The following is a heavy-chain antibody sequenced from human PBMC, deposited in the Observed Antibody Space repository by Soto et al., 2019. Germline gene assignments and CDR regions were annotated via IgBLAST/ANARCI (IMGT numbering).Heavy chain of an antibody. CDR3: ASGYCSGCSCYGNDY. CDR1: GFTVSSNY. D-gene: IGHD2-15*01. Sequence: EVQLVESGGGLVQPGGSLRLSCAASGFTVSSNYMSWVRQAPGKGLEWVSVIYSGGSTYYADSVKGRFTISRDNSKNTLYLQMNSLRAEDTAVYYCASGYCSGCSCYGNDYWGHGTLVTVSS. V-gene: IGHV3-66*01. J-gene: IGHJ4*01. CDR2: IYSGGST.